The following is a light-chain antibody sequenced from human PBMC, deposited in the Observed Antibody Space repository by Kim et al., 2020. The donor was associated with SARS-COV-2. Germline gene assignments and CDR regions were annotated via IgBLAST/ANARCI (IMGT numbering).Light chain of an antibody. V-gene: IGLV4-69*01. CDR1: SGHSSYA. CDR3: QTWGTGMGV. CDR2: LNSDGSH. Sequence: QLVLTQSPSASASLGASVKPTCTLSSGHSSYAIAWHQQQPEKGPRYLMKLNSDGSHSKGDGIPDRFSGSSSGAERYLTISSLQSEDEADYYCQTWGTGMGVFGGGTKVTV. J-gene: IGLJ2*01.